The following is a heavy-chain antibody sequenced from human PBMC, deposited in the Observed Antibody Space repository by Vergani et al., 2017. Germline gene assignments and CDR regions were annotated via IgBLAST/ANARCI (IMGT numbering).Heavy chain of an antibody. J-gene: IGHJ6*02. Sequence: EVQLLESGGDLVQPGGSLRLSCAASGFTFNHYAMNWVRQAPGKGLEWVSGISGSGGSTYYAGSVKGRFTISRDSSKNTLYLQMNSLSAGDTAVYYCAKANARNSGYDYLYYYHAMDVLCQGATVAVAS. CDR1: GFTFNHYA. CDR2: ISGSGGST. CDR3: AKANARNSGYDYLYYYHAMDV. D-gene: IGHD5-12*01. V-gene: IGHV3-23*01.